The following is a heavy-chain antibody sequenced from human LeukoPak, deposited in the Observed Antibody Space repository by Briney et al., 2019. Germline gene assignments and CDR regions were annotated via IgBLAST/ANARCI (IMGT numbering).Heavy chain of an antibody. CDR3: ARGSSGWYNY. V-gene: IGHV4-31*03. CDR2: IYYSGST. D-gene: IGHD6-19*01. J-gene: IGHJ4*02. CDR1: GGSISSGGYY. Sequence: SETLSLTCTVSGGSISSGGYYWSWIRQHPGKGLEWIGYIYYSGSTYYNPSLKSRVTISVDTSKNQFSLKLCSVTAADTAVYYCARGSSGWYNYWGQGTLVTVSS.